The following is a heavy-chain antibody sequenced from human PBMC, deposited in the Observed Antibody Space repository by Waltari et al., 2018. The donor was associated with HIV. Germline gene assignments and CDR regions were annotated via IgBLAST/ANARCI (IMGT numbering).Heavy chain of an antibody. D-gene: IGHD1-1*01. V-gene: IGHV3-53*01. Sequence: EVQLVESGGGLIQPGGSLSLCCAASGFTVSSNYMSWVRQAPGKGLEWVSVMYSGGSTYYADSVKGPFTIARDNSNNTLYLQMTSLRAEDTAVYYCARGGWTYNPDYWGQGTLVTVSS. CDR1: GFTVSSNY. J-gene: IGHJ4*02. CDR2: MYSGGST. CDR3: ARGGWTYNPDY.